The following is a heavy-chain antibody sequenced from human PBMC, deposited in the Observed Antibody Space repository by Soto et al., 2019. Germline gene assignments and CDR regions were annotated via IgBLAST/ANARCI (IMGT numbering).Heavy chain of an antibody. CDR2: ISYDGSNK. D-gene: IGHD6-13*01. V-gene: IGHV3-30*18. Sequence: QVQLVESGGGVVQPGRSLRLSCAASGFTFSSYGMHWVRQAPGKGLEWVAVISYDGSNKYYADSVKGRFTISRDSSKNTLYLQMNRLRAEDTAVHYCAKDGSSSWEPFDYWGQGTLVTVSS. CDR3: AKDGSSSWEPFDY. CDR1: GFTFSSYG. J-gene: IGHJ4*02.